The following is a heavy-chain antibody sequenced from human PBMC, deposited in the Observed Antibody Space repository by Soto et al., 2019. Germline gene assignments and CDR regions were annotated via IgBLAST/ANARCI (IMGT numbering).Heavy chain of an antibody. CDR3: AKEPMMATIGIWDY. CDR2: ISASGGTT. V-gene: IGHV3-23*01. J-gene: IGHJ4*02. Sequence: EVQLLESGGGLVRPGGSLRLSCTASGFTFSSNAMTWVRQAPGKGLEWVSVISASGGTTYYADSVKGRFTISRDNSKNTLYLQMNSLRADDTAVYYCAKEPMMATIGIWDYWGQGTLVTVSS. D-gene: IGHD1-1*01. CDR1: GFTFSSNA.